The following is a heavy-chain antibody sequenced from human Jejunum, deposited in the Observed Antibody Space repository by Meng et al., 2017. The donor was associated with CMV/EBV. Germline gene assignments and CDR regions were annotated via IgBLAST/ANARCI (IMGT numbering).Heavy chain of an antibody. CDR1: RYSIISGSC. D-gene: IGHD3-10*01. CDR2: FYQSGSP. CDR3: ARRSSHFNY. V-gene: IGHV4-38-2*02. Sequence: TCTVFRYSIISGSCWGWIRQPPGKGLGWFGSFYQSGSPIYNPSLKSRVTISVDTSKNQFSLSLNSVTAADTAVYYCARRSSHFNYWGQGLLVTVSS. J-gene: IGHJ4*02.